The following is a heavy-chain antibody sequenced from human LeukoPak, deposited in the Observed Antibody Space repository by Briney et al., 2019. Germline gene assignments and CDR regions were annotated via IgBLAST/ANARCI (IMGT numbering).Heavy chain of an antibody. CDR2: INPNSGGT. Sequence: EASVKVSCKASGYTFTGYYIHWVRQAPGQGLEWLGWINPNSGGTNYAQKFQDRLTMTRDTSISTAYMELSRLISDDSAVYYCARDRDSSGWNYFDYWGQGTLVTVSS. CDR3: ARDRDSSGWNYFDY. CDR1: GYTFTGYY. V-gene: IGHV1-2*02. J-gene: IGHJ4*02. D-gene: IGHD3-22*01.